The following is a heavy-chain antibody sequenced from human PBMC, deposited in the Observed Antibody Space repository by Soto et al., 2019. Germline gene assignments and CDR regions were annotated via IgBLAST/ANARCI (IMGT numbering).Heavy chain of an antibody. V-gene: IGHV4-31*11. Sequence: SESLSLTCAVSGGSISNGGYYWTWIRQHPEKGLEWIGDINYSGRTYYNPSLESRGTISADTSKNQFSLNLSSVNAEDTAVYYCARVTETRGYGYGGPLASWGQGTLVTVSS. CDR2: INYSGRT. D-gene: IGHD5-12*01. J-gene: IGHJ4*02. CDR3: ARVTETRGYGYGGPLAS. CDR1: GGSISNGGYY.